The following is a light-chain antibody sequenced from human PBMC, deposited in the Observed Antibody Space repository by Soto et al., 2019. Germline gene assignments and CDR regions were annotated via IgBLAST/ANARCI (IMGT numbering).Light chain of an antibody. V-gene: IGKV3-20*01. CDR1: QSVNNNY. CDR2: GAS. Sequence: EIVLTQSPGTLSLSPGERVTLSCRASQSVNNNYLAWYQQKPGQAPRLLIYGASSRATGIPDRFSGSGSGIVFTLTISRLEPEDFAVYYCQQYGSSQYTFGQGTKLEIK. CDR3: QQYGSSQYT. J-gene: IGKJ2*01.